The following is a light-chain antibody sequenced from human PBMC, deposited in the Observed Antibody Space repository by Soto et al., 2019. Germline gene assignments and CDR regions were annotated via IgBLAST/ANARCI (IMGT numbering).Light chain of an antibody. V-gene: IGKV3-20*01. CDR1: QSISSSD. Sequence: ELVLTQSPGTVSFSPEESGTLSCRASQSISSSDLAWYQHRPGQSPRLRIYATSSRATGIPDRLTGGGAGTGFTLTISRLEPEDYAVYYCQQYGSSPTFGGGTKVDIK. CDR2: ATS. CDR3: QQYGSSPT. J-gene: IGKJ4*01.